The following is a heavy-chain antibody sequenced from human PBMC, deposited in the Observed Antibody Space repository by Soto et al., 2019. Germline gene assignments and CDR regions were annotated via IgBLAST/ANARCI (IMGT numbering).Heavy chain of an antibody. V-gene: IGHV1-2*04. CDR2: INPNSGDT. D-gene: IGHD2-2*01. CDR3: ARMWSNTNCLCDAFDI. Sequence: GDSVKVSCKAAGYSFTGFYLHWLRQAPGQGLEWMGWINPNSGDTKYAQNFQGWVTMTRDTSINTAYMELSRLTSDDTAVYYCARMWSNTNCLCDAFDIWRQGTMVTVS. J-gene: IGHJ3*02. CDR1: GYSFTGFY.